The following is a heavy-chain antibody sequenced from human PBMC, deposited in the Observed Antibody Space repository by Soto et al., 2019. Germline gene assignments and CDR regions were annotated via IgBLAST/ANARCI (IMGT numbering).Heavy chain of an antibody. Sequence: ASVKVSCKASGYTFTSYYMHWVRQSPGQGLEWMGIINPSGGSTSYAQKFQGRVTMTRDTSTSTVYMELSSLRSEDTAVYYCARTLRGTGTTSGTSPYWYFDLWGRGTLVTVSS. CDR1: GYTFTSYY. CDR2: INPSGGST. D-gene: IGHD1-7*01. V-gene: IGHV1-46*01. CDR3: ARTLRGTGTTSGTSPYWYFDL. J-gene: IGHJ2*01.